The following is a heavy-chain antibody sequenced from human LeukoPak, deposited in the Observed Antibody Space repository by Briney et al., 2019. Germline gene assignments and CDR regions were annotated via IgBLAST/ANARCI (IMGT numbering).Heavy chain of an antibody. CDR2: IYYSDST. Sequence: SETLSLTCTVSGGSFSNYFWSWIRQPPGKGLECIGYIYYSDSTNYNPSLKSRVTVSVDTSKNQFSLKLSSVPAADTAVYYCARFPGGAEYRHYYYMDVWGKGTTVTVSS. J-gene: IGHJ6*03. D-gene: IGHD1-14*01. V-gene: IGHV4-59*01. CDR1: GGSFSNYF. CDR3: ARFPGGAEYRHYYYMDV.